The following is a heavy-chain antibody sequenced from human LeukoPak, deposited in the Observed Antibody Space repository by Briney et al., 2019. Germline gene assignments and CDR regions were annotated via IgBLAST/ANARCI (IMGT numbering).Heavy chain of an antibody. V-gene: IGHV3-23*01. CDR1: GFTFKNYA. D-gene: IGHD3-10*01. J-gene: IGHJ4*02. Sequence: AGGSLRLSCAASGFTFKNYAMYWVRQAPGKGLEWVSAIIESGESTYYTDSVKGRFTISRDNSKNTLYLQMNSLRAEDTAFYCCAKGSAQYYFDSWGQGTLVTVSS. CDR3: AKGSAQYYFDS. CDR2: IIESGEST.